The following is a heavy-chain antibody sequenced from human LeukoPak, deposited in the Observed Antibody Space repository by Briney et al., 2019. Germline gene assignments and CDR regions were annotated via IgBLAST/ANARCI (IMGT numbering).Heavy chain of an antibody. CDR1: GFSFGSEA. J-gene: IGHJ4*02. D-gene: IGHD6-13*01. Sequence: GGSLRLSCVASGFSFGSEAMSWVRQAPGRGLEWVSSISPAGGTTYYADSVKGRFTISRDNSKNTLYVQMSSLRVEDTAVYYCAKSRSGSSNWALRIFDNWGQGTLVSVSS. CDR3: AKSRSGSSNWALRIFDN. V-gene: IGHV3-23*01. CDR2: ISPAGGTT.